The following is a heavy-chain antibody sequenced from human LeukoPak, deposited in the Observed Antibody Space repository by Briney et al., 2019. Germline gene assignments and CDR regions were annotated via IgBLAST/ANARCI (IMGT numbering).Heavy chain of an antibody. D-gene: IGHD1-26*01. CDR1: GGTFSNYV. J-gene: IGHJ5*02. CDR2: IIPIFGTA. CDR3: ARSPGPPPTNWFDP. Sequence: SVKVSCEASGGTFSNYVIDWVRQAPGQGLEWMGGIIPIFGTANYAQKFQGRVTITADESTSTAYMEVRSLRSEDTAVYYCARSPGPPPTNWFDPWGQGTLVTVSS. V-gene: IGHV1-69*13.